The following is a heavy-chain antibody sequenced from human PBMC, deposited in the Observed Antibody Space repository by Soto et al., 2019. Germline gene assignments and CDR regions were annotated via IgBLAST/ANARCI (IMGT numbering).Heavy chain of an antibody. V-gene: IGHV3-11*01. CDR3: AREEYYYGSGSYRKGPYFDY. CDR1: GFTFSDYY. D-gene: IGHD3-10*01. Sequence: GGSLRLSCAASGFTFSDYYMSWIRQAPGKGLEWVSYISSSGSTIYYADSVKGRFTISRDNAKNSLYLQMNSLRAEDTAVYYCAREEYYYGSGSYRKGPYFDYWGQGTLVTVSS. CDR2: ISSSGSTI. J-gene: IGHJ4*02.